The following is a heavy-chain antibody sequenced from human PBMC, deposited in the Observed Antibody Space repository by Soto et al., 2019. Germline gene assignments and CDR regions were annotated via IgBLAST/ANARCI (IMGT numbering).Heavy chain of an antibody. CDR3: ASTYYDFWSATRGAFDS. Sequence: GGSLRLSCAASGFTFSSYSMNWVRQAPGKGLEWVSSISSSSSYIYYADSVKGRFTISRDNAKNSLYLQMNSLRAEDTAVYYCASTYYDFWSATRGAFDSWGQGTMVTVSS. J-gene: IGHJ3*02. CDR2: ISSSSSYI. V-gene: IGHV3-21*01. CDR1: GFTFSSYS. D-gene: IGHD3-3*01.